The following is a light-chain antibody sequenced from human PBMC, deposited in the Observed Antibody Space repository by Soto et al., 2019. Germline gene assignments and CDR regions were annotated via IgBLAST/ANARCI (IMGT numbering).Light chain of an antibody. J-gene: IGKJ5*01. V-gene: IGKV3-11*01. CDR2: DAS. Sequence: EIVLTQSPATLSLSPGERATLSCRASQSVSSYLAWYQQKPGQAPSLLIYDASNRATGIPARFSGSGSGIDFTLTISSLEPEDFAVYYCQQRNNWPRGTFGQGTRLEIK. CDR1: QSVSSY. CDR3: QQRNNWPRGT.